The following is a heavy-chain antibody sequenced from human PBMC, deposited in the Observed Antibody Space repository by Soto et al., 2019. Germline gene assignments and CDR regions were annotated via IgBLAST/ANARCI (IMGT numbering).Heavy chain of an antibody. CDR2: INPNTGGT. CDR1: GYIFTGYY. J-gene: IGHJ6*02. CDR3: ARGGGQRHYYHAMDV. V-gene: IGHV1-2*04. Sequence: VQLVQSGTEVKKPGASVKVSCKASGYIFTGYYIHWVRQAPGQGLEWMGWINPNTGGTNYAQKFQGWVTMTRDTSXXTAYMDLSRLKSDDTATYYCARGGGQRHYYHAMDVWGQGTTVTVSS.